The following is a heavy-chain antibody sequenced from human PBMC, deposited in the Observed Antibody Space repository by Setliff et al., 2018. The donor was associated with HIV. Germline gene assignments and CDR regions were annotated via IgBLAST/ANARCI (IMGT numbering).Heavy chain of an antibody. D-gene: IGHD6-19*01. CDR3: ARQFTVQWLVSTYGMGV. Sequence: LTCTVSGASISSYYWNWIRQPAGKGLECIGRIYTSGSTYYNPSLKSRVTISVDTSKNQFSLNLSSVTAADTAVYYCARQFTVQWLVSTYGMGVWGQGTTVTVSS. CDR1: GASISSYY. V-gene: IGHV4-4*07. CDR2: IYTSGST. J-gene: IGHJ6*02.